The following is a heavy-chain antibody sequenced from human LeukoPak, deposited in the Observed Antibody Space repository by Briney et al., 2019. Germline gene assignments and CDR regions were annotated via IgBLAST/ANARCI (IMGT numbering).Heavy chain of an antibody. V-gene: IGHV1-2*02. D-gene: IGHD2-2*01. J-gene: IGHJ1*01. CDR2: INPNSGGT. Sequence: ASVKVSCKASGYTFTGYYMHWVRQAPGQGLEWMGWINPNSGGTNYAQKFQGRVTMTRDTSISTAYMELSRLRSEDTAVYYCARDSHAPRYCSSTSCYESDSSSWRFQHWGQGTLVTVSS. CDR3: ARDSHAPRYCSSTSCYESDSSSWRFQH. CDR1: GYTFTGYY.